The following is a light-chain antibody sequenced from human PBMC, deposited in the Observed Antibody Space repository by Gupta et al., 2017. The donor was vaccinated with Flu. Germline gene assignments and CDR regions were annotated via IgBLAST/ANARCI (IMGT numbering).Light chain of an antibody. J-gene: IGKJ3*01. CDR1: QSLLHSDGRTY. CDR3: RQSIPPRLT. V-gene: IGKV2D-29*01. Sequence: DIVMTQTPLSLSVTPGQPASISCKSSQSLLHSDGRTYFYWYLQKPGQPPQILIYEVSNRFPPVPDRFSGCGSGTDFTLMIIRMKAEHIGVSYCRQSIPPRLTFGHGTRVDIK. CDR2: EVS.